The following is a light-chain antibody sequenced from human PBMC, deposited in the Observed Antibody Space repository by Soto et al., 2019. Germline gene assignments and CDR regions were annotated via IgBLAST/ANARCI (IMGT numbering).Light chain of an antibody. CDR3: SSYTSDEIVV. V-gene: IGLV2-14*03. CDR2: EVT. Sequence: QSVLTQPVSVSGSPGESIAISCTGTSTDVGSHNFVSWYQQHPGQAPKLMLYEVTNRPSGISDRFSGSKSGNTASLTISGLQAEDEGDYYCSSYTSDEIVVFGGGTKLTVL. CDR1: STDVGSHNF. J-gene: IGLJ2*01.